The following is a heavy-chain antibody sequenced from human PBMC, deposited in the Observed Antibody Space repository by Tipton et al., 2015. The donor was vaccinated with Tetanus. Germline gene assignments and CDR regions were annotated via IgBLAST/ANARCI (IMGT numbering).Heavy chain of an antibody. D-gene: IGHD1/OR15-1a*01. J-gene: IGHJ5*02. CDR2: VYYNGDT. Sequence: TLSLTCSVSGGSINSGTDYWGWVRQPPGKGLDWIGSVYYNGDTFYTPSLKSRVTISLDAAKNQFSLKLNSVTAADTAVYFCVLTTNSWFGPWGQGALVTVSS. CDR3: VLTTNSWFGP. V-gene: IGHV4-39*01. CDR1: GGSINSGTDY.